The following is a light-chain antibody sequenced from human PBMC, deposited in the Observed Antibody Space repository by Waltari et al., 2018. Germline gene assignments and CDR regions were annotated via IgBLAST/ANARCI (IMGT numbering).Light chain of an antibody. Sequence: DIQMTQSPSVLSASVGDRVTITCRASQSLGSWWAWYQQKPGEAPKLLIYQSTTLETGVPSRFSGSGSGPEFTFSINSLEPDEFATYYCQQYNVFGQGTRLEVK. CDR1: QSLGSW. V-gene: IGKV1-5*03. J-gene: IGKJ2*01. CDR2: QST. CDR3: QQYNV.